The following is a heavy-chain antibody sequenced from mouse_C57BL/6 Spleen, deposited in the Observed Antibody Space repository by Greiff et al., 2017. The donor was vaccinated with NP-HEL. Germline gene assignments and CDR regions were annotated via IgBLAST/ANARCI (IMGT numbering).Heavy chain of an antibody. CDR3: ARHEDGYGSSYNWYFDV. Sequence: QVHVKQSGAELVKPGASVKLSCKASGYTFTEYTIHWVKQRSGQGLEWIGWFYPGSGSIKYNEKFKDKATLTADKSSSTVYMELSRLTSEDSAVYFCARHEDGYGSSYNWYFDVWGTGTTVTVSS. J-gene: IGHJ1*03. CDR1: GYTFTEYT. CDR2: FYPGSGSI. D-gene: IGHD1-1*01. V-gene: IGHV1-62-2*01.